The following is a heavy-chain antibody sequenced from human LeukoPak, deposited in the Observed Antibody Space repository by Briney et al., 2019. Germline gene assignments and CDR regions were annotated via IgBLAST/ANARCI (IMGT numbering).Heavy chain of an antibody. J-gene: IGHJ4*02. CDR1: GGTFSSYA. Sequence: ASVKVSCKASGGTFSSYAISWVRQAPGQGLEWMGGIIPIFGTANYAQKFQGRVTITADESTSTAYMELSSLRSEDTAVYYCARDRVNYGSGSPNYFDYWGQGTLVTVSS. CDR3: ARDRVNYGSGSPNYFDY. CDR2: IIPIFGTA. D-gene: IGHD3-10*01. V-gene: IGHV1-69*13.